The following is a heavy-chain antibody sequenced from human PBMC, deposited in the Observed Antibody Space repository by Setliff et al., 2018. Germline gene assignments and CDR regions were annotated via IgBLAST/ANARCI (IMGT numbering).Heavy chain of an antibody. Sequence: ASVKVSCKASGYTFSHSGITWVRQAPGQGLEWMGWISAYTGNTNYAPKLQGRVTMTTDASTSTAYMELRGLTPDDTAVYYCSRLVRYCSKITCQTASGAELWGQGTLVTVSS. D-gene: IGHD2-8*01. V-gene: IGHV1-18*01. CDR3: SRLVRYCSKITCQTASGAEL. CDR1: GYTFSHSG. J-gene: IGHJ4*02. CDR2: ISAYTGNT.